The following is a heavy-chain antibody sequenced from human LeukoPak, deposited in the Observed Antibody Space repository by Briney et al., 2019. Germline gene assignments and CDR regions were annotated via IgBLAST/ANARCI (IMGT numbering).Heavy chain of an antibody. Sequence: GASVKVSCKASGYTFTGYYMHWVRQAPGQGLEWMGWINPNSGGTNYAQKFQGRVTMTRDTSISTAYMELSRLRSDDTAVYYCARGDDSSGYKNWFDHWGQGTLVTVSS. V-gene: IGHV1-2*02. D-gene: IGHD3-22*01. CDR2: INPNSGGT. J-gene: IGHJ5*02. CDR3: ARGDDSSGYKNWFDH. CDR1: GYTFTGYY.